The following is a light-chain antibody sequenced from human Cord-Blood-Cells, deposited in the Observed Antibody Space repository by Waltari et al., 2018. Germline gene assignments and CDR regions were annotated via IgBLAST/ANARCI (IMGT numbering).Light chain of an antibody. CDR3: CSYAGYV. J-gene: IGLJ1*01. V-gene: IGLV2-23*01. CDR2: EGS. CDR1: SSDVGSYNL. Sequence: QSALTQPASVSGSPGQSINISCTGPSSDVGSYNLVSWDQQHPGKAPKLMIDEGSKRPSGVSNRFSGSKSGNTASLTISGLQAEDEADYYCCSYAGYVFGTGTKVTVL.